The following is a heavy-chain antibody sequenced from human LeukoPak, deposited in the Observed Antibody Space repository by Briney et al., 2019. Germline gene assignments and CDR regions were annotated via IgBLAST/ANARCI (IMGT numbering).Heavy chain of an antibody. D-gene: IGHD6-19*01. CDR3: VRYRSGWYRFAY. V-gene: IGHV4-39*01. J-gene: IGHJ4*02. CDR1: GDSISGLTYS. CDR2: MHYSENT. Sequence: SETLSLTCTVSGDSISGLTYSWGWVRQPPGKGLEWIGYMHYSENTYYNPSLKSRGTISVDTSKIQFSLKLSSVTAADTAVYYCVRYRSGWYRFAYWGQGTLVTVSS.